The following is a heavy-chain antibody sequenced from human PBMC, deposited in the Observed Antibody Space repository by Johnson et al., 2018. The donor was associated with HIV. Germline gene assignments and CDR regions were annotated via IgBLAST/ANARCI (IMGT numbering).Heavy chain of an antibody. V-gene: IGHV3-66*02. D-gene: IGHD5-18*01. CDR2: IYSGDNT. CDR3: ARVSLAYSYGYDALDF. Sequence: VQLVESGGGLVKPGGSLRLSCAASRLSVSKNYMSWVRQAPGKGLEWVSLIYSGDNTKYADSVKGRFTISRDNSKNTLFLQMNSLRPEDTAVYFCARVSLAYSYGYDALDFWGQGTMVTVSS. CDR1: RLSVSKNY. J-gene: IGHJ3*01.